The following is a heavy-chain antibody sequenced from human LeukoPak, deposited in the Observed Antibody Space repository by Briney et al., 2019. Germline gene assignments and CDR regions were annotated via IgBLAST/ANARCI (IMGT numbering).Heavy chain of an antibody. V-gene: IGHV1-46*01. CDR3: ARDPAEMTTVTTYFDY. J-gene: IGHJ4*02. Sequence: GASVKVSCKASGYTFTSYYMHWVRQAPGQGLEWMGIINPSGGSTSYAQKFQGRVTMTRDTSTSTVYMELSSLRSEDTAVYYCARDPAEMTTVTTYFDYWGQGTLVTVSS. CDR2: INPSGGST. CDR1: GYTFTSYY. D-gene: IGHD4-11*01.